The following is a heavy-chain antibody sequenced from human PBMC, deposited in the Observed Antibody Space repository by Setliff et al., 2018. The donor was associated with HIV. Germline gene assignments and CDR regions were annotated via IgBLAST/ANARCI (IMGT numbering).Heavy chain of an antibody. CDR1: GGTFSSYA. CDR3: ARGGNYYDSSGCFDY. D-gene: IGHD3-22*01. J-gene: IGHJ4*02. V-gene: IGHV1-69*13. CDR2: IIPIFGTA. Sequence: SVKVSCKASGGTFSSYAISWVRQAPGQGLEWMGGIIPIFGTANYAQKFQGRVTITADESTSTAYMELSSLRSEDTAVYYCARGGNYYDSSGCFDYWGQGTLVTVSS.